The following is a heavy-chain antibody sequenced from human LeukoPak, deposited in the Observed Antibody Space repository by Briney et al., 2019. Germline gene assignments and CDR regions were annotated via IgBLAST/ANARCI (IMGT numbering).Heavy chain of an antibody. D-gene: IGHD2-15*01. CDR3: ARAQVEYCSGGRCYSGY. CDR2: INPNSGGT. Sequence: ASVKVSCKASGYTFTGYYINWGRQAPGQGLEWMGWINPNSGGTNYAQKFRGRVTMTRDTSISTAYMELSRLRSDDTAVYYCARAQVEYCSGGRCYSGYWGQGTLVTVSS. CDR1: GYTFTGYY. J-gene: IGHJ4*02. V-gene: IGHV1-2*02.